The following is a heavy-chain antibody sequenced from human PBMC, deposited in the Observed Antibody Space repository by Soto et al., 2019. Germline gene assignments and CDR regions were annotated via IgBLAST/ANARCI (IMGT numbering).Heavy chain of an antibody. V-gene: IGHV4-61*01. CDR1: GGSVSSGSYY. CDR2: IYYSGST. CDR3: ARGIEGWYQGRYYYGMDV. Sequence: QVQLQESGPGLVKPSETLSLTCTVSGGSVSSGSYYWSWIRQPPGKGLEWIGYIYYSGSTNYNPSLKRRVTISVDTSQNQFSLKLSSVIAADTAVYYCARGIEGWYQGRYYYGMDVWGQGTTVTVSS. D-gene: IGHD6-19*01. J-gene: IGHJ6*02.